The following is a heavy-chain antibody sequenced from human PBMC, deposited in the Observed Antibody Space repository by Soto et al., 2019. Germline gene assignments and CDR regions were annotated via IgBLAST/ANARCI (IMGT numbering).Heavy chain of an antibody. CDR1: GFTFDDYA. CDR3: ARPLGVAAQSPYFDY. Sequence: PGGSLRLSCAASGFTFDDYAMHWVRQAPGKGLEWVSGISWNSGSIGYADSVKGRFTISRDTAYLQWSSLKASDTAMYYCARPLGVAAQSPYFDYWGQGTLVTVSS. J-gene: IGHJ4*02. V-gene: IGHV3-9*01. D-gene: IGHD6-6*01. CDR2: ISWNSGSI.